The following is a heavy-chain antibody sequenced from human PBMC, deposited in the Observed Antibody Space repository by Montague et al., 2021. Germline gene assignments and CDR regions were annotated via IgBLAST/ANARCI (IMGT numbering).Heavy chain of an antibody. J-gene: IGHJ4*02. CDR1: GFSRNTRAVG. CDR2: SYWNDDK. Sequence: PALVKPTQTLTLTCNFSGFSRNTRAVGVGWIRQPPGKALEWLALSYWNDDKRYSPSLKSRLTITKDTSKNQVVLTMTNADPVDTATYYCARHNRGWYSDFDYWSQGTLVPVSS. D-gene: IGHD6-19*01. CDR3: ARHNRGWYSDFDY. V-gene: IGHV2-5*01.